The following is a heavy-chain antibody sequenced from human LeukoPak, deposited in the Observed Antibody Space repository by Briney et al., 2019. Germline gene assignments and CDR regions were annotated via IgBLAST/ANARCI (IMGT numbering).Heavy chain of an antibody. V-gene: IGHV1-69*06. D-gene: IGHD5-18*01. CDR2: IIPIFGTA. J-gene: IGHJ6*03. CDR3: ATFGNSYGSDYYYYYMDV. Sequence: ASVKVSCKASGGTFSSYAISWVRQAPGQGLEWMGGIIPIFGTANYAQKFQGRVTITADKSTSTAYMELSSLRSEDTAVYYCATFGNSYGSDYYYYYMDVWGKGTTVTVSS. CDR1: GGTFSSYA.